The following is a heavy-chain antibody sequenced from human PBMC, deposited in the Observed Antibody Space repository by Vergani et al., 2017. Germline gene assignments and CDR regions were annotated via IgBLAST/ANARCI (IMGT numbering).Heavy chain of an antibody. D-gene: IGHD1-26*01. J-gene: IGHJ4*02. Sequence: EVQLVQSGAEVKKPGESLRISCKVSGYSFTSYWISWVRQMPGKGLEWMGRIDPSDSSTNYSPSFQGHVTISVDKSISTAYLQWSSLKASDNAMYYCARRRGVGASHFDYWGQGTLVAVSS. V-gene: IGHV5-10-1*03. CDR1: GYSFTSYW. CDR2: IDPSDSST. CDR3: ARRRGVGASHFDY.